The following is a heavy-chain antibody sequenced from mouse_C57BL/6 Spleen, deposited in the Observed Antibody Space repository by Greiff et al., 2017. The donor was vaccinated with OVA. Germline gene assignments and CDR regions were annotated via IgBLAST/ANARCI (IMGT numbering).Heavy chain of an antibody. CDR1: GYTFTTYP. J-gene: IGHJ2*01. CDR2: FHTYNDDT. V-gene: IGHV1-47*01. D-gene: IGHD3-1*01. CDR3: TRVGTAPACFDY. Sequence: VQLQQSGAELVKPGASVKMSCKASGYTFTTYPIEWMKQNHGKSLEWIGNFHTYNDDTTYNEKFKGKATLTVEKSSSTVYLELSRLTSDDSAVYYCTRVGTAPACFDYWGQGTTLTVSS.